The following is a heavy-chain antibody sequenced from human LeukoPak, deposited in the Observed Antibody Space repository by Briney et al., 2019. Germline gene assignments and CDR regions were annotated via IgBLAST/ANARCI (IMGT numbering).Heavy chain of an antibody. Sequence: GGSLRLSCAASGFTFSSYAMSWVRQAPGKGLEWGSAISGSGGSTYYADSVKGRFTISRDNSKNTLYLQMNSLRAEDTAVYYCAKDQGSVAAAVSWFDPWGQGTLVTVSS. V-gene: IGHV3-23*01. D-gene: IGHD6-13*01. J-gene: IGHJ5*02. CDR1: GFTFSSYA. CDR3: AKDQGSVAAAVSWFDP. CDR2: ISGSGGST.